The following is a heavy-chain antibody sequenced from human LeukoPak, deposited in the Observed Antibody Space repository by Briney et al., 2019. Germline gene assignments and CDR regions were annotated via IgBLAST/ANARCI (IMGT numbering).Heavy chain of an antibody. CDR3: ARAQGPTGSYFYMDV. J-gene: IGHJ6*03. D-gene: IGHD1-26*01. CDR1: GYSISSGYY. CDR2: IYHSGIT. V-gene: IGHV4-38-2*02. Sequence: SETLSLTCTVSGYSISSGYYWGCIRQPPGKGLEWIGSIYHSGITYYNPSLESRVTISVDTSKNHFSLNLSSVTAADTAVYYCARAQGPTGSYFYMDVWGKGTTVTVSS.